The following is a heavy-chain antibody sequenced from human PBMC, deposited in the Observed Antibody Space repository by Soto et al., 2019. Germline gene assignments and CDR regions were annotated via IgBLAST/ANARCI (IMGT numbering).Heavy chain of an antibody. CDR2: IIPYYNTL. V-gene: IGHV1-69*01. D-gene: IGHD6-13*01. CDR3: ANGASRWYPDFFDS. Sequence: QAQVVQSGAEVRKPGSSVKLSCKASEGTFNSYAIAWVRQAPGQGLEWMGGIIPYYNTLNYVQKFQDRVTITADDSTNTVYMELSSLRSDDTAVYFCANGASRWYPDFFDSWAQGTLVTVSS. J-gene: IGHJ4*02. CDR1: EGTFNSYA.